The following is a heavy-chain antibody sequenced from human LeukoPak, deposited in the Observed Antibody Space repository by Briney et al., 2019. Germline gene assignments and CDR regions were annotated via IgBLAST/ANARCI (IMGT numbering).Heavy chain of an antibody. V-gene: IGHV5-10-1*01. CDR2: IDPSDFYN. Sequence: GESLRISCKGSGYSFTSYWISWVRQMPGKGLEWMGRIDPSDFYNNYSPSFQGHVTISADKSITTAYLQWRSLKASDTAMYYSARQSSGYSSNFDYWGQGTLVTVSS. D-gene: IGHD5-18*01. J-gene: IGHJ4*02. CDR1: GYSFTSYW. CDR3: ARQSSGYSSNFDY.